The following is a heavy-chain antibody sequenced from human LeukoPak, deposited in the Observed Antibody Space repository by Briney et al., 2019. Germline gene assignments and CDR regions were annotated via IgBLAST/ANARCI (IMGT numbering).Heavy chain of an antibody. CDR1: GGSLSSYY. V-gene: IGHV4-59*01. CDR2: IYYSGNT. D-gene: IGHD6-13*01. Sequence: SETLSLTCSVSGGSLSSYYWSWIRQPPGKGLEWIGYIYYSGNTNYNPSLKSRVTISIDTSKNQFSLKLTSVTAADTAVYYCARDWYSSSWYYWGQGTLVTVSS. J-gene: IGHJ4*02. CDR3: ARDWYSSSWYY.